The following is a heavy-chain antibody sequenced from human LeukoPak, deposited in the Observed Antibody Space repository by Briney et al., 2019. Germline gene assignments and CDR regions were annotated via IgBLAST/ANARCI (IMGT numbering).Heavy chain of an antibody. D-gene: IGHD3-22*01. V-gene: IGHV1-69*06. CDR3: ASTPYDSSGYYSLSWYFDL. CDR1: GGTFSSYA. J-gene: IGHJ2*01. Sequence: ASVKVSCKASGGTFSSYAISWVRQAPGQGLEWMGGIIPIFGTANYAQKFQGRVTITADKPTSTAYMELSSLRSEDTAVYYCASTPYDSSGYYSLSWYFDLWGRGTLVTVSS. CDR2: IIPIFGTA.